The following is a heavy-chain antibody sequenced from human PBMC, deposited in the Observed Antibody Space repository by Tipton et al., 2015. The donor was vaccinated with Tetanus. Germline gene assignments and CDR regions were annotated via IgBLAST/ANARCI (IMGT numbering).Heavy chain of an antibody. CDR2: IYYSGST. CDR3: ARRQWEPGFHYYYGMDV. J-gene: IGHJ6*02. CDR1: GGSISSSSYY. Sequence: PGLVKPSETLSLTCTVSGGSISSSSYYWGWIRQPPGKGLEWIGSIYYSGSTYYNPSLKSRVTISVDTSKNQFSLKLSSVTAADTAVYYCARRQWEPGFHYYYGMDVWGQGTTVTVSS. D-gene: IGHD1-26*01. V-gene: IGHV4-39*01.